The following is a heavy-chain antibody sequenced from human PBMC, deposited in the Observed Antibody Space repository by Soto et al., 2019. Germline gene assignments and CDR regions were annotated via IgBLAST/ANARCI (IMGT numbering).Heavy chain of an antibody. CDR1: GYTFTSYG. D-gene: IGHD6-13*01. J-gene: IGHJ5*02. V-gene: IGHV1-3*01. Sequence: ASVKVSCKASGYTFTSYGIHWVRQAPGQRLEWMGWINAANGDTKYSPKFQGRVTITRDTSASTAYMELSSLRSEDTAVYYCVRRHVSATGLDWFEPWGQGTLVSVSS. CDR3: VRRHVSATGLDWFEP. CDR2: INAANGDT.